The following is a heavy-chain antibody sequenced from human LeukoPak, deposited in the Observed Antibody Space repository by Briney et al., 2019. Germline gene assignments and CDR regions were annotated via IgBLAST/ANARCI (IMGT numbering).Heavy chain of an antibody. CDR3: ARAGSRFLEWLSNWFDP. V-gene: IGHV3-48*01. CDR1: GFTFSSYS. CDR2: ISSSSSTI. D-gene: IGHD3-3*01. J-gene: IGHJ5*02. Sequence: GGSLRLSCAASGFTFSSYSMNWVRRAPGKGLEWVSYISSSSSTIYYADSVKGRFTISRDNAKNSLYLQMNSLRAEDTAVYYCARAGSRFLEWLSNWFDPWGQGTLVTVSS.